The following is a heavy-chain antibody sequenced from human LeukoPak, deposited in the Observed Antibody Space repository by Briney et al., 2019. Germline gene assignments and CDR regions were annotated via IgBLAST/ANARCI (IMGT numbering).Heavy chain of an antibody. D-gene: IGHD6-13*01. J-gene: IGHJ6*03. V-gene: IGHV4-4*07. CDR2: ICTSGST. CDR1: GGSISTYY. CDR3: ARSIAVGGPQFSYYYYMDV. Sequence: PSESLSLTCTISGGSISTYYWSWIRQPAGKGLEWIGRICTSGSTNYNPSLKSRVTISVDKSKKQFSLKLSSVTAADTGVYYCARSIAVGGPQFSYYYYMDVWGKGTTVTVTS.